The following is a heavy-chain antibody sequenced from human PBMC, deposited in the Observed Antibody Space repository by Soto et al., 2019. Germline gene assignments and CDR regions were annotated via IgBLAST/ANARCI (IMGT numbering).Heavy chain of an antibody. Sequence: APVKVYWKAAGYTITSYAMHWVRQAQRQMLEWMGWINAGNGNTKYSQKFQGRVTITRDTSTSTAYMELNSLRSEDTAEYYCPREQGEQWGLAAYFVYSGQRPLVSVSS. CDR1: GYTITSYA. D-gene: IGHD2-8*01. CDR3: PREQGEQWGLAAYFVY. CDR2: INAGNGNT. J-gene: IGHJ4*02. V-gene: IGHV1-3*01.